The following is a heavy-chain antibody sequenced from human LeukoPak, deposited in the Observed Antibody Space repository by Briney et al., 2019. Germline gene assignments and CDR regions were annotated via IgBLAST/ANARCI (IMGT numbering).Heavy chain of an antibody. D-gene: IGHD6-13*01. J-gene: IGHJ4*02. CDR2: IWYDGTKK. CDR3: ARDQGSSWSRGHYLEY. Sequence: GGSLRLSCAASGFTFSSYGMHWVRQAPGKGLEWVAVIWYDGTKKYYAESVTGRFTISRDNSKNTLYLQMNSLRAEDTAVYYCARDQGSSWSRGHYLEYWGQGTLVTVSS. V-gene: IGHV3-33*01. CDR1: GFTFSSYG.